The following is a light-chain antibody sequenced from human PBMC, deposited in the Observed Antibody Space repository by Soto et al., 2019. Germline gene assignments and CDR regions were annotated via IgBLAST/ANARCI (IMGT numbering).Light chain of an antibody. V-gene: IGKV1-6*01. Sequence: IQMPQSPSSLSASVGDRVTFICRASQDIRSELSWFQQKPGRPPKLLIYGASILQSGVPSRFGVSGSCTDFTLANDSQQSEDFAHYDCLQYNSYPRTFGPGTKVEVK. J-gene: IGKJ3*01. CDR2: GAS. CDR3: LQYNSYPRT. CDR1: QDIRSE.